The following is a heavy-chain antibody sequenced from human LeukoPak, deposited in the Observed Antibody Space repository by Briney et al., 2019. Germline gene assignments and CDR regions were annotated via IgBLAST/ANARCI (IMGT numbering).Heavy chain of an antibody. CDR1: GYTFTGYY. CDR3: ARGPYGDYGVGWYFDL. D-gene: IGHD4-17*01. CDR2: INPNSGGT. J-gene: IGHJ2*01. V-gene: IGHV1-2*06. Sequence: ASVKVSCKASGYTFTGYYMHWVRQAPGQGLEWMGRINPNSGGTNYAQKFQGRVTMTRDTSISTAYMELSRLRSDDTAVCYCARGPYGDYGVGWYFDLWGRGTLVTVSS.